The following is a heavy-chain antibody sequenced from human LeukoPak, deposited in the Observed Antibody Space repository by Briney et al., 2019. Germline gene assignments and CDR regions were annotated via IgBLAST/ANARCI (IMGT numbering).Heavy chain of an antibody. Sequence: ASVKVSCKASGYTFTGYYMHWVRQAPGQGLEWMGWINPNSGGTNYAQKFQGRVTITADKSTSTAYMELSSLRSEDTAVYYCARETLVGATIGAHFFDYWGQGTLVTVSS. D-gene: IGHD1-26*01. V-gene: IGHV1-2*02. CDR1: GYTFTGYY. J-gene: IGHJ4*02. CDR3: ARETLVGATIGAHFFDY. CDR2: INPNSGGT.